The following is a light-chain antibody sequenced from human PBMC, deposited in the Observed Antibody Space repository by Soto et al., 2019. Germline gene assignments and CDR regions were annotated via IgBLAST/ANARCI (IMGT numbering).Light chain of an antibody. V-gene: IGKV3-20*01. CDR2: GAS. Sequence: IVLTQSPCTLSLSPGERATLSCRASQSFTSRSLAWYQQKPGLAPRLLISGASNRAAGIPDRFSGSGSGTDFTLTISRLEPEDFAVYYCQQYGSSPITFGQGTRLEIK. J-gene: IGKJ5*01. CDR1: QSFTSRS. CDR3: QQYGSSPIT.